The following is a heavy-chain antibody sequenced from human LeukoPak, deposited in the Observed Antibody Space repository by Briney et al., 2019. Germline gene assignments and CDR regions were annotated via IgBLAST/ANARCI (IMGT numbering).Heavy chain of an antibody. CDR3: AKDYWNSKYYFDY. CDR2: IRYDESNT. J-gene: IGHJ4*02. CDR1: GFTFSSYG. Sequence: GGSLRLSXAASGFTFSSYGMHWVRQAPGKGLEWVTFIRYDESNTYYTDSVKGRFTISRDNSKNTLYLQMDSLRPEDTAVYYCAKDYWNSKYYFDYWGQGTLVTVSS. V-gene: IGHV3-30*02. D-gene: IGHD1-7*01.